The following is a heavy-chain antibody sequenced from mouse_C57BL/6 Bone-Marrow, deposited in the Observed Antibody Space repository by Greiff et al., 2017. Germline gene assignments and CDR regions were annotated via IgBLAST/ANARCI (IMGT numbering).Heavy chain of an antibody. CDR2: IYPGDGDT. D-gene: IGHD4-1*01. J-gene: IGHJ1*03. V-gene: IGHV1-82*01. Sequence: QVQLQQSGPELVKPGASVKISCKASGSAFSSSWMNWVKQRPGKGLEWIGRIYPGDGDTNYNGKFKGKATLTADKSSSTAYMQLSSLTSEDSAVYCCARTSWGYFDVWGTGTTVTVSS. CDR1: GSAFSSSW. CDR3: ARTSWGYFDV.